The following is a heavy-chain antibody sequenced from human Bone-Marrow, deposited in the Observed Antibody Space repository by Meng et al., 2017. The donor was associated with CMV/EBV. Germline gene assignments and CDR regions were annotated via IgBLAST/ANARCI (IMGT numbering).Heavy chain of an antibody. CDR2: INPNSGGT. CDR3: ARTNWFEP. CDR1: GGTFSSYA. J-gene: IGHJ5*02. Sequence: ASVKVSCKASGGTFSSYAISWVRQAPGQGLEWMGWINPNSGGTNYAQKFQGRVTITRNTSISTAYMELSSLRSEDTAVYYCARTNWFEPWGQGTLVTVSS. V-gene: IGHV1-8*03.